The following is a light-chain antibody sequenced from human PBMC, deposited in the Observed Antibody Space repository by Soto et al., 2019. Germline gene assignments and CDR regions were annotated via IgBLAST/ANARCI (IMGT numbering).Light chain of an antibody. CDR1: QSVSSN. CDR2: GAY. CDR3: QQYNNWPPAWT. J-gene: IGKJ1*01. V-gene: IGKV3-15*01. Sequence: EIVMTQSPATLSVSPGERATLSCRDSQSVSSNLAWYQQKPGQAPRLLIYGAYTRATGIPARFSGSGSGTEFTLTISSLQSEDFAVYYCQQYNNWPPAWTFGQGTKVEI.